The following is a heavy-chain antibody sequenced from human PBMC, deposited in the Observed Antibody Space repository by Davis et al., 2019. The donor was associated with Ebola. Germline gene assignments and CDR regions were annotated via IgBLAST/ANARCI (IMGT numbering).Heavy chain of an antibody. Sequence: SETLSLTCTVSGGSISSSSYFWGWIRQPPGKGLEWIGSIYYSGSTYYHPSLKSRITISVDTSKNQFSLKLRSVTAADTAVYYCAKMWEFGHDAFDIWGQGRMVIVSS. J-gene: IGHJ3*02. CDR2: IYYSGST. V-gene: IGHV4-39*07. CDR1: GGSISSSSYF. CDR3: AKMWEFGHDAFDI. D-gene: IGHD1-26*01.